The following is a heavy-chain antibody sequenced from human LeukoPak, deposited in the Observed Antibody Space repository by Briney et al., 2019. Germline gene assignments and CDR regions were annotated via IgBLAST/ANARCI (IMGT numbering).Heavy chain of an antibody. D-gene: IGHD3-22*01. CDR2: IKQDGSEK. J-gene: IGHJ3*02. CDR1: GFTVSSNH. CDR3: AREGLAGLWLLPSDAFDI. V-gene: IGHV3-7*03. Sequence: GGSLRLSCAASGFTVSSNHMSWVRQAPGKGLEWVANIKQDGSEKYYVDSVKGRFTISRDNAKNSLYLQMNSLRAEDTAVYYCAREGLAGLWLLPSDAFDIWGQGTMVTVSS.